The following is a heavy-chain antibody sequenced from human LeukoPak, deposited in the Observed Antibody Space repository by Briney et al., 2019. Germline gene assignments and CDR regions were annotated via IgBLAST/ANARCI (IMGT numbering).Heavy chain of an antibody. CDR3: VRVKGSYFDY. V-gene: IGHV3-48*01. J-gene: IGHJ4*02. D-gene: IGHD2-15*01. CDR1: GFPLSSYS. CDR2: ISSSGSAI. Sequence: GGSLRLSCAASGFPLSSYSINWVRQAPGKGLEWVSYISSSGSAIYYVDSVKGRFTVFRDNAKNSLFLQMNSPRAEDTAVYYCVRVKGSYFDYWGQGALVTVSS.